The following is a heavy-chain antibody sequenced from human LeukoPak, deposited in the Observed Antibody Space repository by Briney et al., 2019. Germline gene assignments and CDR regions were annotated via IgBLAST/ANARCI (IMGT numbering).Heavy chain of an antibody. V-gene: IGHV1-18*01. CDR3: ARGESIAVAVSGENAFDI. D-gene: IGHD6-19*01. CDR2: ISAYNGNT. J-gene: IGHJ3*02. Sequence: GAPVKVSCKASGYTFTSYGISWVRQAPGQGLEWMGWISAYNGNTNYAQKLQGRVTMTTDTSTSTAYMELRSLRSDDTAVYYCARGESIAVAVSGENAFDIWGQGTMVTVSS. CDR1: GYTFTSYG.